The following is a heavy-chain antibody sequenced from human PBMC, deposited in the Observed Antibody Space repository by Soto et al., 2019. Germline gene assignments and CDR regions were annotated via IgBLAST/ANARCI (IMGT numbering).Heavy chain of an antibody. J-gene: IGHJ4*02. Sequence: EVQLLESGGGLVQPGGSLRLSCAASGFTFSSYAMRWVRQAPGKGLEWVAVISGSAGTTYYADSVKGRFTISRDNFKNTLYLQMNSLRAEDTAVYYCAKVRGYSYGTDEYWGQGTLVTVSS. D-gene: IGHD5-18*01. CDR2: ISGSAGTT. V-gene: IGHV3-23*01. CDR1: GFTFSSYA. CDR3: AKVRGYSYGTDEY.